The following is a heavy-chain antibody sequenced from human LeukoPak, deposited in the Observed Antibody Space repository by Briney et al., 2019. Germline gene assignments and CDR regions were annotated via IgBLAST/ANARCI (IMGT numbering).Heavy chain of an antibody. Sequence: GESLKISCKGSGYSFTSYWIAWVRQMPGKGLEWMGIIYPGDSDTRYSPSFQGQVTISADKSISTAYLQWSSLKASDTAIYYCARRMRSAAAGPIYFDYWGQGTLVTVSS. CDR3: ARRMRSAAAGPIYFDY. J-gene: IGHJ4*02. D-gene: IGHD6-13*01. CDR2: IYPGDSDT. V-gene: IGHV5-51*01. CDR1: GYSFTSYW.